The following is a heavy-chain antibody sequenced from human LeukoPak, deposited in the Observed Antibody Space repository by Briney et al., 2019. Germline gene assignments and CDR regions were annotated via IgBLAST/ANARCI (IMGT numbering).Heavy chain of an antibody. J-gene: IGHJ4*02. CDR2: IDKTTYPT. V-gene: IGHV3-23*05. CDR3: AKFEGATIPGWFNDY. Sequence: PGGSLTLSCAASEFIFSDYAMGWVRQAPGKGLEWVSTIDKTTYPTFYADSVKGRFTISRDNSKNTLYLQMNSLRTEDTAVYFCAKFEGATIPGWFNDYWGQGILVTVSS. CDR1: EFIFSDYA. D-gene: IGHD6-19*01.